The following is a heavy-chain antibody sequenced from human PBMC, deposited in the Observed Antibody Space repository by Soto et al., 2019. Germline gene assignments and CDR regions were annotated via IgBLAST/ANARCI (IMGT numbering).Heavy chain of an antibody. V-gene: IGHV5-51*01. D-gene: IGHD2-21*01. CDR1: GYRFSNYW. CDR2: IYPGDSDT. J-gene: IGHJ4*02. CDR3: ASRDGYSGPAYY. Sequence: GEALKISCKGSGYRFSNYWIGWVRQMPGKGLEWMGIIYPGDSDTTYSPSFEGQVTMSADKSITTAYVQWSSLKASDTAMYYCASRDGYSGPAYYWGQGTLVTVSS.